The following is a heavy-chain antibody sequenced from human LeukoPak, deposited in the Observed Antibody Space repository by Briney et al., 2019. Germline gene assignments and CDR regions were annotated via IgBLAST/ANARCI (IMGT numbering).Heavy chain of an antibody. D-gene: IGHD3-9*01. CDR1: GYAFTNYY. CDR2: INPRDGST. J-gene: IGHJ4*02. CDR3: ATSTGYDVLTGYQEDHYYFDY. V-gene: IGHV1-46*01. Sequence: GASVKLSCKASGYAFTNYYMHWVRQAPGQGLEWMGTINPRDGSTTYTQKFQGRVTVTSDTSTSTVYMDLSSLRSEDTAVYYCATSTGYDVLTGYQEDHYYFDYWGQGTLVTVSS.